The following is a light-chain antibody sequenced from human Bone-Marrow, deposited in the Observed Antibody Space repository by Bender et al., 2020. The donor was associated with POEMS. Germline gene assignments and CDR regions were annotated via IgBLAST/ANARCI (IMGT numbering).Light chain of an antibody. Sequence: SYELTQPPSVSVSPGQTARITCSGDALPQQYAYWYQQKPGQAPVLVIYKDSERPSGIPERFSGSSSGTTVTLTISGVQAGDEADYYCQSADSSGTYKVFGGGTKLTVL. CDR2: KDS. CDR3: QSADSSGTYKV. V-gene: IGLV3-25*03. J-gene: IGLJ2*01. CDR1: ALPQQY.